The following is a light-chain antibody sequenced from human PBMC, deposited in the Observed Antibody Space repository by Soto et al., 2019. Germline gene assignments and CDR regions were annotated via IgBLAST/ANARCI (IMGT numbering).Light chain of an antibody. Sequence: EIVLTQSPGTLSLSPGERATLSCRASQSVSSNYLAWYQQKPGQAPRLLIYGASSRATGIPDRFSGSGSGTDFTLTIRRLEPEDFAVYYCQQYGSSYPWTFGQGTKVGIK. CDR1: QSVSSNY. V-gene: IGKV3-20*01. J-gene: IGKJ1*01. CDR2: GAS. CDR3: QQYGSSYPWT.